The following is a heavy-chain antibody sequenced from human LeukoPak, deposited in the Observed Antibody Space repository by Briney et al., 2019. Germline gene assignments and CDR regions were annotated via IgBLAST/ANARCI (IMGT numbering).Heavy chain of an antibody. CDR2: ISGYNGNT. J-gene: IGHJ6*03. CDR1: GYTFTGYY. Sequence: GASVKVSCKASGYTFTGYYMHWVRQAPGQGLEWMGWISGYNGNTNYAQKLQGRVTMTTDTSTSTAYMELRSLRSDDTAVYYCARRASSRTTYYYYYMDVWGKGTTVTISS. V-gene: IGHV1-18*04. D-gene: IGHD1-14*01. CDR3: ARRASSRTTYYYYYMDV.